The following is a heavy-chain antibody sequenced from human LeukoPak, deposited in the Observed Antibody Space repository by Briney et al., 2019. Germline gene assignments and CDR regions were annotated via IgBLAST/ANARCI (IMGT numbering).Heavy chain of an antibody. D-gene: IGHD2-2*02. CDR3: AKNPNDQDCSSTSCYTFFEY. CDR1: GFTFSSYG. V-gene: IGHV3-33*06. Sequence: GGSLRLSCAASGFTFSSYGMHWVRQAPGKGLEWVAVIWYDGSNKYYADSVKGRFTISRDNSKNTLYLQMSSLRAEDTAVYYCAKNPNDQDCSSTSCYTFFEYWGQGTLVTVSS. CDR2: IWYDGSNK. J-gene: IGHJ4*02.